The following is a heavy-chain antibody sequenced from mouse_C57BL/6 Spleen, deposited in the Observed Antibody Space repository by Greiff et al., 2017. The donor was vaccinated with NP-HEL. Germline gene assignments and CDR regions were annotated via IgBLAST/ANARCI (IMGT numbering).Heavy chain of an antibody. CDR2: INPGSGGT. V-gene: IGHV1-54*01. J-gene: IGHJ4*01. D-gene: IGHD5-1*01. Sequence: QVQLQQSGAELVRPGTSVKVSCKASGYTFTNYLIEWVKQRPGQGLEWIGLINPGSGGTNYTEKFKGKATLTADTPSSTAYMQLSSLTSEDSAVYYYARGVYYAMDYWGQGTSVTVSS. CDR3: ARGVYYAMDY. CDR1: GYTFTNYL.